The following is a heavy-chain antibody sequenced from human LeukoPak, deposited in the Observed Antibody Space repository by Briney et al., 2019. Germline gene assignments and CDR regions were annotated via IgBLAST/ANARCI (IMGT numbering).Heavy chain of an antibody. J-gene: IGHJ4*02. CDR3: AREPVRGVNYLFDY. D-gene: IGHD3-10*01. CDR1: GFTFSLYT. V-gene: IGHV3-30*04. CDR2: ISYDGSDK. Sequence: GRSLRLSCAASGFTFSLYTMHWVRQAPGKGLEWVAVISYDGSDKYYADSVKGRFTISRDNSKNSLFLQMNSLRSEDTAVYYCAREPVRGVNYLFDYWGQGTLVTVSS.